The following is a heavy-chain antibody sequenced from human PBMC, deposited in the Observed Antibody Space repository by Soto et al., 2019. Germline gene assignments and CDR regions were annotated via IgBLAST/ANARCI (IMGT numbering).Heavy chain of an antibody. CDR1: GYTFTGYY. D-gene: IGHD6-19*01. CDR2: INPNSGGT. CDR3: PRDSLAARGSGWSGYY. J-gene: IGHJ4*02. Sequence: ASVKVSCKASGYTFTGYYMPWVRQAPGQGLEWMGWINPNSGGTNYAQKFQGRVTMTTGTSISTAYMELSRLRSDDTAVYYCPRDSLAARGSGWSGYYWGQGTLVTVSS. V-gene: IGHV1-2*02.